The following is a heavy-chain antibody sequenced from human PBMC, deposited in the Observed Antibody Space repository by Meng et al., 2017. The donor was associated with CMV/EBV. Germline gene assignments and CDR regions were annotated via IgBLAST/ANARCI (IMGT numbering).Heavy chain of an antibody. CDR3: AKGLDYYYGMDV. V-gene: IGHV3-23*01. Sequence: GGSLRLSCAASGFTFSSYGMSWVRQAPGKGLEWVSAISGSGGGTLYADSVKGRFTLSRDNSKNMLYLQMNSLRAEDTAVYYCAKGLDYYYGMDVWGQGTTVTVSS. CDR1: GFTFSSYG. J-gene: IGHJ6*02. D-gene: IGHD4-11*01. CDR2: ISGSGGGT.